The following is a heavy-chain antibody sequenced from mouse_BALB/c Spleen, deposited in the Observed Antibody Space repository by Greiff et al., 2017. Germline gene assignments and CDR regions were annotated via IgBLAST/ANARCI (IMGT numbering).Heavy chain of an antibody. J-gene: IGHJ2*01. CDR1: GYTFSSYW. CDR3: ARKIYDGYYDY. D-gene: IGHD2-3*01. CDR2: ILPGSGST. V-gene: IGHV1-9*01. Sequence: QVQLKESGAELMKPGASVKISCKATGYTFSSYWIEWVKQRPGHGLEWIGEILPGSGSTNYNEKFKGKATFTADTSSNTAYMQLSSLTSEDSAVYYCARKIYDGYYDYWGQGTTLTVSS.